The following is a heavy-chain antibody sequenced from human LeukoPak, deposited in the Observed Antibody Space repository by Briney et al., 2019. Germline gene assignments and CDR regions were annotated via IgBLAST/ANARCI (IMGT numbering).Heavy chain of an antibody. Sequence: PGGSLRLSCETSGFTFSSYTMYWVRQAPGKGLEWVSSITTNSDYIYYADSVRGRFTISRDNAKDSLYLQMNSLRAEDTAVYYCARERHYFGSGSHPLFGHWGQGTLVTVSS. D-gene: IGHD3-10*01. J-gene: IGHJ4*02. CDR3: ARERHYFGSGSHPLFGH. CDR1: GFTFSSYT. V-gene: IGHV3-21*01. CDR2: ITTNSDYI.